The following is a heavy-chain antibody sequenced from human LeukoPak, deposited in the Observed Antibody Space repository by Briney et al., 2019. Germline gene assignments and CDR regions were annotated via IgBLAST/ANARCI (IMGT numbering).Heavy chain of an antibody. Sequence: PGGSLRLSCAASRFTVSRNYMRWGRQAPGKGLEWVSVIYSGGGTYYADSVRGRFTISRDNSKNTLYVQMSSRRAEDTAVYYCAILRGNALGYLDSWGQGTLVTVSS. CDR3: AILRGNALGYLDS. CDR1: RFTVSRNY. D-gene: IGHD1-1*01. J-gene: IGHJ4*02. CDR2: IYSGGGT. V-gene: IGHV3-53*01.